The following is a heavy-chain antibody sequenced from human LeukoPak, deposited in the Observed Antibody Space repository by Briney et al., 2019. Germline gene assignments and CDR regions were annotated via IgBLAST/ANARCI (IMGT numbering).Heavy chain of an antibody. V-gene: IGHV4-31*03. CDR1: GGSISSGGYY. D-gene: IGHD2-15*01. Sequence: SETLSLTCTVSGGSISSGGYYWSWIRQHPGKGLEWIGYIYYSGSTYYNPSLKSRVTISVDTSKNQFSLKLSSVTAADTAVYYCARDRPPGYCSGGSCYSGMGAFDIWGQGTMVTVSS. CDR3: ARDRPPGYCSGGSCYSGMGAFDI. CDR2: IYYSGST. J-gene: IGHJ3*02.